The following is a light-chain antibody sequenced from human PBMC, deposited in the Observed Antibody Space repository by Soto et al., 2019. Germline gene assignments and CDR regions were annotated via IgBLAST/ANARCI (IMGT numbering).Light chain of an antibody. CDR3: QQYNNWPHT. CDR1: QSVSSK. V-gene: IGKV3-15*01. J-gene: IGKJ2*01. CDR2: GVS. Sequence: EIVMTQSPATLSVSPGERATLSCRASQSVSSKLAWFQQKPGQAPSLLIYGVSTRATGVPVRFSGSGSGTEFTLTINSLQSEDFAVSYCQQYNNWPHTFGQGTKVDIK.